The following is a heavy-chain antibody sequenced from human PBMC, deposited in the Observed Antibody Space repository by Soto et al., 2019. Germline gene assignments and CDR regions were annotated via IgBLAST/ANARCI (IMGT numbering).Heavy chain of an antibody. CDR1: GGSISSYY. J-gene: IGHJ6*02. V-gene: IGHV4-59*01. D-gene: IGHD3-9*01. CDR2: IYYSGST. CDR3: ARDILTGYGYYYYNGMDV. Sequence: SETLSLTCTVSGGSISSYYWSWIRQPPGKGLEWIGYIYYSGSTNYNPSLKSRVTISVDTSKNQFSLKLSSVTAADTAVYYCARDILTGYGYYYYNGMDVWGQGTTVTVSS.